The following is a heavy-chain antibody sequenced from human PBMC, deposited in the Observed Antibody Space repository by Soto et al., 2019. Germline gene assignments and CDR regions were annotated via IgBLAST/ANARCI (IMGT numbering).Heavy chain of an antibody. Sequence: QGQVVESGGDLVRPGGSLRLSCAAYGFTFGDHYMSWIRQAPGKGLEWVSYISGSGFTIYYGDSVKGRFTISRDNAKNSLYLQMNSLRAEDTAVYYCARNTKSAAGGDSYGLDVWGLGTTVTVSS. V-gene: IGHV3-11*01. J-gene: IGHJ6*02. CDR3: ARNTKSAAGGDSYGLDV. CDR2: ISGSGFTI. D-gene: IGHD2-15*01. CDR1: GFTFGDHY.